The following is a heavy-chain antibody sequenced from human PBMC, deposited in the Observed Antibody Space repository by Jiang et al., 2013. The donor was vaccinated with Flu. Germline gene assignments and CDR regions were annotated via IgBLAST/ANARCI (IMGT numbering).Heavy chain of an antibody. CDR3: HYSPTGYYAFDF. D-gene: IGHD3-9*01. Sequence: PGLVKPSQPLSLTCTVSRGSISNYGYYWSWIRQHPGKGLEWVGFIYHSGTTYYNPSLKSRTTISIDTSKNQFSLKMASVTAADTAVYYCHYSPTGYYAFDFWGHGTVVTVSS. J-gene: IGHJ3*01. V-gene: IGHV4-31*03. CDR1: RGSISNYGYY. CDR2: IYHSGTT.